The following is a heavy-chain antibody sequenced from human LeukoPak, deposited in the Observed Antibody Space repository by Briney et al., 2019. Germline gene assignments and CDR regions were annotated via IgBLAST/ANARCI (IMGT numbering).Heavy chain of an antibody. CDR1: GFTFSNYW. D-gene: IGHD6-13*01. Sequence: PGGSLRLSCAASGFTFSNYWMHWVRQAPGKGLVWVSRINSDGSSRNYADSVKGRFTISRDNAKNTLYLQMNSLRAEDTAVYYCASASSHRIPTGGDYWGQGTLVNVSS. CDR2: INSDGSSR. V-gene: IGHV3-74*01. J-gene: IGHJ4*02. CDR3: ASASSHRIPTGGDY.